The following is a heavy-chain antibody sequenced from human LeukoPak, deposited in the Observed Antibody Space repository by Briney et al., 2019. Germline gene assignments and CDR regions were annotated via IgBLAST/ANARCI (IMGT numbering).Heavy chain of an antibody. J-gene: IGHJ4*02. Sequence: GGSLRLSCAASGFTFDDYAMHWVRQAPGKGLEWVSGISWNSGSIGYADSVKGRFTISRDNAKNSLYLQMNSLRAEDTALYYYAKDGIAVAGGHFDYWGQGTLVTVSS. D-gene: IGHD6-19*01. V-gene: IGHV3-9*01. CDR3: AKDGIAVAGGHFDY. CDR2: ISWNSGSI. CDR1: GFTFDDYA.